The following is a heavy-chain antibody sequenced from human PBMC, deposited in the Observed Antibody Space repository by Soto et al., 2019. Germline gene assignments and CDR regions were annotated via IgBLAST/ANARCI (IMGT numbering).Heavy chain of an antibody. CDR2: INHSGST. CDR1: GGSFSGYY. Sequence: SETLSLTCAVYGGSFSGYYWSWIRQPPGKGLEWIGEINHSGSTNYNPSLKSRVTISVDTSKNQFSLKLSSVTAADTAVYYCARAIAARENYYYYMDVWGKGTTVTVSS. V-gene: IGHV4-34*01. J-gene: IGHJ6*03. CDR3: ARAIAARENYYYYMDV. D-gene: IGHD6-6*01.